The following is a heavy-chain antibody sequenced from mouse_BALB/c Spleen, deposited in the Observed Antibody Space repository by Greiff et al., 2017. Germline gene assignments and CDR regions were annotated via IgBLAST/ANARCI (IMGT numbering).Heavy chain of an antibody. CDR2: ISDGGSYT. J-gene: IGHJ4*01. V-gene: IGHV5-4*02. D-gene: IGHD4-1*01. Sequence: EVKLEESGGGLVKPGGSLKLSCAASGFTFSDYYMYWVRQTPEKRLEWVATISDGGSYTYYPDSVKGRFTISRDNAKNNLYLQMSSLKSEDTAMYYCARDGTGPYYAMDYWGQGTSVTVSS. CDR3: ARDGTGPYYAMDY. CDR1: GFTFSDYY.